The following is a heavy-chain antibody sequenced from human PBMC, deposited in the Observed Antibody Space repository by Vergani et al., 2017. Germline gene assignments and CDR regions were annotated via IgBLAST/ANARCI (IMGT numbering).Heavy chain of an antibody. CDR2: ISYDGSNK. D-gene: IGHD3-3*01. Sequence: VQLVESGGGVVQPGRSLRLSCAASGFTFSSYAMHWVRQAPGKGLEWVAVISYDGSNKYYADSVKGRFTISRDNSKNTLYLQMNSLRAEDTAVYYCARTLRFLEWLCDYWGQGTLVTVSS. J-gene: IGHJ4*02. V-gene: IGHV3-30-3*01. CDR1: GFTFSSYA. CDR3: ARTLRFLEWLCDY.